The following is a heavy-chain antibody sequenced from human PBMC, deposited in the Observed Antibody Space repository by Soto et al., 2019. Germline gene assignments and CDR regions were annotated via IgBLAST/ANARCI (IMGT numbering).Heavy chain of an antibody. Sequence: GGSLRLSCAASEFTISSYGMHWVRQAPGKGLEWVAVISYDGSNKYYADSVKGRFTISRDNSKNTLYLQMNSLRAEDTAVYYCAKCIVSASIDTWYYYYMDVWGKGTTVTVSS. CDR1: EFTISSYG. J-gene: IGHJ6*03. V-gene: IGHV3-30*18. CDR2: ISYDGSNK. D-gene: IGHD1-26*01. CDR3: AKCIVSASIDTWYYYYMDV.